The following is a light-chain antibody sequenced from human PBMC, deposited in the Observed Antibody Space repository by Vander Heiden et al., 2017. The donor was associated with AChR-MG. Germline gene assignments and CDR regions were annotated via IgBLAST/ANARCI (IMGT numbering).Light chain of an antibody. CDR2: EGS. V-gene: IGLV2-23*01. CDR1: SSDVGSYNL. CDR3: CSYAGSSTLGV. Sequence: QSALTQPAFGSGSPGQSITISCTGTSSDVGSYNLVSWYQQHPGKAPKLMIYEGSKRPSGVSNRFSGSKSGNTASLTISGLQAEDEADYYCCSYAGSSTLGVFGGGTKLTVL. J-gene: IGLJ3*02.